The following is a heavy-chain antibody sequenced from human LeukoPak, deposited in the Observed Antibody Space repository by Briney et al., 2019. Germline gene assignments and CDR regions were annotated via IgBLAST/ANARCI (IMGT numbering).Heavy chain of an antibody. Sequence: SETLSLTCTLSGGPITSDSYYWGWIRQPPGKGLEWIGSINYSGTTYYNPSLNSRATISIDTSKNQFSLQLNSVSAADTAVYYCARIEVITIDCFGIWGRETVVTVSS. V-gene: IGHV4-39*01. CDR1: GGPITSDSYY. D-gene: IGHD3-16*01. J-gene: IGHJ3*02. CDR3: ARIEVITIDCFGI. CDR2: INYSGTT.